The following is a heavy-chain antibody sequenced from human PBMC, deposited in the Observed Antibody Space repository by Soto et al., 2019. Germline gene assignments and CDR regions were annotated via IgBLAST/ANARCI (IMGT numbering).Heavy chain of an antibody. J-gene: IGHJ4*02. D-gene: IGHD3-22*01. Sequence: SGPTLVNPTQTLTLTCTFSGFSLGTSGVGVGWIRQPPGKALEWLALIYWNDDKRYSPSLKSRLTITKDTSKNQVVLTMTNMDPVDTATYYCAHRHGYYYDSSGYYWHYWGQGTLVTVSS. CDR1: GFSLGTSGVG. CDR3: AHRHGYYYDSSGYYWHY. V-gene: IGHV2-5*01. CDR2: IYWNDDK.